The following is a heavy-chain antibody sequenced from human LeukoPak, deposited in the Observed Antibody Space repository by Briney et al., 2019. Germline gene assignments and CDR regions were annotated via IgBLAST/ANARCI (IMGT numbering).Heavy chain of an antibody. CDR1: GGSMSSYY. CDR3: ATIGVGYYGSGSYSSFDY. D-gene: IGHD3-10*01. J-gene: IGHJ4*02. Sequence: SETLSLTCTVSGGSMSSYYWSWIRQPPGKGLEWIGYIFYSGSTNYNPSLKSRLTISVDTSKNQFSLKLSSVTAADTAVYYCATIGVGYYGSGSYSSFDYWGQGTLVTVSS. CDR2: IFYSGST. V-gene: IGHV4-59*08.